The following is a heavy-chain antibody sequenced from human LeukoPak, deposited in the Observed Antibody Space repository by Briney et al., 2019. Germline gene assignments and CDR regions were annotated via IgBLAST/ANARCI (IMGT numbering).Heavy chain of an antibody. J-gene: IGHJ4*02. CDR3: ARGRGIAVAGRTKNFDY. CDR1: GGSFSGYY. V-gene: IGHV4-34*01. D-gene: IGHD6-19*01. Sequence: SETLSLTCAVYGGSFSGYYWSWIRQPPGKGLEGIGEINHSGSTNYNPSLKSRVTISVDTSKNQFSLKLSSVTAADTAVYYCARGRGIAVAGRTKNFDYWGQGTLVTVSS. CDR2: INHSGST.